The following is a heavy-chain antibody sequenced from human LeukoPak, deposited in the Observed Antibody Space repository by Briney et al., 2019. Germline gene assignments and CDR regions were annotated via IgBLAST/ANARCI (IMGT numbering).Heavy chain of an antibody. Sequence: SETLSLTCTVSGGSISSYYWSWIRQPPGKGLEWIGYIYYSGSTNYNPSLKSRVTISVDTSKNKFSLKLSSVTAAVTAVYYCASVGQQLVHWFDPWGQGTLVTVSS. J-gene: IGHJ5*02. CDR3: ASVGQQLVHWFDP. V-gene: IGHV4-59*01. D-gene: IGHD6-13*01. CDR2: IYYSGST. CDR1: GGSISSYY.